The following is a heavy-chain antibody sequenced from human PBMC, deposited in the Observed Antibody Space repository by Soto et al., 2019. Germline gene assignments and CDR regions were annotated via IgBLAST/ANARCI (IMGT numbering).Heavy chain of an antibody. CDR1: GYTFTSYA. V-gene: IGHV1-3*01. CDR2: INAGNGNT. D-gene: IGHD3-22*01. J-gene: IGHJ4*02. Sequence: ASVKVSCKASGYTFTSYAMHWVRQAPGQRLEWMGWINAGNGNTKYSQKFQGRVTITRDTSASTAYMELSSLRSEDTAVYYCARWGGAYYYDSSGYYGGPFNYWGQGTLVTVSS. CDR3: ARWGGAYYYDSSGYYGGPFNY.